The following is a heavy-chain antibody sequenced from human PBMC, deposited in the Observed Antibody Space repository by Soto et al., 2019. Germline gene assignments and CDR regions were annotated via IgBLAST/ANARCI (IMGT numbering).Heavy chain of an antibody. CDR3: ARDHSYYDFWSGYYPRNYYYYGMDV. CDR1: GGSISSYY. D-gene: IGHD3-3*01. Sequence: QVQLQESGPGLVKPSETLSLTCTVSGGSISSYYWSWIRQPAGKGLEWIGRIYTSGSTNYNPSLKSRVTMSVDTSKNQFSLKLSSVTAADTAVYYCARDHSYYDFWSGYYPRNYYYYGMDVWGQXTTVXVXX. J-gene: IGHJ6*02. CDR2: IYTSGST. V-gene: IGHV4-4*07.